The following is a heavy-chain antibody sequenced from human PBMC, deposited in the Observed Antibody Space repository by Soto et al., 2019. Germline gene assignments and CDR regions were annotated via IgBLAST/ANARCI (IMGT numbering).Heavy chain of an antibody. V-gene: IGHV4-30-4*01. Sequence: PSETLSLTCTVSGGSMSRGDYYWSWIRQPPGKGLEWIGFIYHTGSTYYSPSLKNRVAISVDTSKNQFSLKLSSVTAADTAVYFCARDPLYDYGDLSHVFDIWDQGTMVTVSS. J-gene: IGHJ3*02. CDR3: ARDPLYDYGDLSHVFDI. CDR1: GGSMSRGDYY. CDR2: IYHTGST. D-gene: IGHD4-17*01.